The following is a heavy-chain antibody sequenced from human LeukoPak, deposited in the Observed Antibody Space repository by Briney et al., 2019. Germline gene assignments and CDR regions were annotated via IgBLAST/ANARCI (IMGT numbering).Heavy chain of an antibody. CDR2: ISSSSSYI. V-gene: IGHV3-21*01. Sequence: PGGSLRLSCAASGFTFSSYSMNWVRQAPGKGLEWVSSISSSSSYIYYADSVKGRFTISRDNAKTSLSLQMNSLRAEDTAVYYCARDFSMSPTFFYYWGQGTLVTVSS. J-gene: IGHJ4*02. CDR3: ARDFSMSPTFFYY. CDR1: GFTFSSYS.